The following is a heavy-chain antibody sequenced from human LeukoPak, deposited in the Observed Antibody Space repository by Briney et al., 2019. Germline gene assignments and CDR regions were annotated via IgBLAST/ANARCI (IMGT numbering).Heavy chain of an antibody. V-gene: IGHV3-30-3*01. D-gene: IGHD3-16*02. CDR1: GFTFSSYA. Sequence: GGSLRLSCAASGFTFSSYAMHWVRQAPGKGLEWVAVISYDGSNKYYADSVKGRFTISRDNSKNTLYLQMNSLRAEDTAVYYCAKDLLYSDVWGSYRPNPLDYWGQGTLVTVSS. J-gene: IGHJ4*02. CDR3: AKDLLYSDVWGSYRPNPLDY. CDR2: ISYDGSNK.